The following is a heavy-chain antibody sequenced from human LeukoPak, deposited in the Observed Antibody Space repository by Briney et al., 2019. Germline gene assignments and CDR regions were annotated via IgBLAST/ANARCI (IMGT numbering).Heavy chain of an antibody. CDR3: ARLGFNYYDNNADDY. J-gene: IGHJ4*02. D-gene: IGHD3-22*01. V-gene: IGHV4-39*07. Sequence: SETLSLTCTVSGGSISSSSYYWGWIRQPPGKGLEWIGSIYYSGSTYYNPSLKSRVTISVDTSKNQFSLRLNSVTAADTAVYYCARLGFNYYDNNADDYWGQGTLVTVSS. CDR2: IYYSGST. CDR1: GGSISSSSYY.